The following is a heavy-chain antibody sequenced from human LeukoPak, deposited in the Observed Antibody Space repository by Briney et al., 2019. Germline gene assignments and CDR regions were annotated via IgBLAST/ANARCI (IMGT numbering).Heavy chain of an antibody. CDR2: FDPEDGET. J-gene: IGHJ6*02. D-gene: IGHD6-13*01. V-gene: IGHV1-24*01. CDR1: GYTLTELS. Sequence: ASVQVSCKVSGYTLTELSMHWVRQAPGKGLEWMGGFDPEDGETIYAQKFQGRVTMTRNTSISTAYMELSSLRSEDTAVYYCARVSSSWYLTNYYYYGMDVWGQGTTVTVSS. CDR3: ARVSSSWYLTNYYYYGMDV.